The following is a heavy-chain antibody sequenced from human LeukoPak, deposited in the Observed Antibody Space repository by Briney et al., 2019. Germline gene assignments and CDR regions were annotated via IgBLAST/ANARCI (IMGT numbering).Heavy chain of an antibody. D-gene: IGHD4-17*01. CDR2: IYYTGSS. J-gene: IGHJ4*02. CDR1: GGSISGYF. V-gene: IGHV4-59*01. Sequence: SETLSLTCTVSGGSISGYFWYWIRQPPGKGLEWIGYIYYTGSSNYNPFLKSRVTISLDTSKNQFSLKLSSVTAADTAVYYCARAGFGDDKYYFDYWGQGTLVTVSS. CDR3: ARAGFGDDKYYFDY.